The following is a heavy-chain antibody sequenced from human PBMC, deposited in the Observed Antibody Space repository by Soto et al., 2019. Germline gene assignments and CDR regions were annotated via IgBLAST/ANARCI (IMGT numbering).Heavy chain of an antibody. Sequence: ASVKVSCKASGYTFTGYYMHWVRQAPGQGLEWMGWINPNSGGTNYAQKFQGWVTMTRDTSISTAYMELSRLRSDDTAVYYCARDPNTAMAEYYYYGMDVWGQGTTVTVSS. CDR1: GYTFTGYY. CDR2: INPNSGGT. D-gene: IGHD5-18*01. V-gene: IGHV1-2*04. J-gene: IGHJ6*02. CDR3: ARDPNTAMAEYYYYGMDV.